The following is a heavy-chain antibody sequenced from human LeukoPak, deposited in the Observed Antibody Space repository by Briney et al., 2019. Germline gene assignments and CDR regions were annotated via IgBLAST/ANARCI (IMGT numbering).Heavy chain of an antibody. J-gene: IGHJ4*02. V-gene: IGHV4-59*08. Sequence: SETLSLTCTVSGGSISSYYWSWIRQPPGKGLEWIGYIYYSGSTNYNPSLKSRVTISVDTSKNQFSLKLSSVTAADTAVYYCARLPPGDTEDYWGQGTLVTVSS. D-gene: IGHD3-10*01. CDR3: ARLPPGDTEDY. CDR1: GGSISSYY. CDR2: IYYSGST.